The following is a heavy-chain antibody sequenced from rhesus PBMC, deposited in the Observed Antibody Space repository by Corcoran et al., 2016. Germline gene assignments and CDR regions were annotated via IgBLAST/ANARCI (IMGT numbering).Heavy chain of an antibody. J-gene: IGHJ6*01. D-gene: IGHD6-13*01. Sequence: EVQLVQSGAEVKKPGASVKISCKASGYTFTDYYLHWVRQAPGKGLEWMGRVDPEDGEARHAQKFQDSGTITADTSTDTAYMELSSLRSEDTAVYYCATGSSWIYGLDSWGQGVVVTVSS. CDR1: GYTFTDYY. V-gene: IGHV1-111*02. CDR3: ATGSSWIYGLDS. CDR2: VDPEDGEA.